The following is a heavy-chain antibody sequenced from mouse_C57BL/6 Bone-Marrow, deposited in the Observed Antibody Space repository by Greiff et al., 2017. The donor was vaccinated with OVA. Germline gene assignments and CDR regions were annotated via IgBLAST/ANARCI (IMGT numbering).Heavy chain of an antibody. CDR2: ISYSGST. CDR1: GYSITSGYD. Sequence: EVKILESGPGMVKPSQSLSLTCTVTGYSITSGYDWHWIRHFPGNKLEWMGYISYSGSTNYNPSLKSRISITHDTSKNQFFLKLNSVTTEDTATYYCARGGLNALFDYWGQGTTLTVSS. D-gene: IGHD3-1*01. J-gene: IGHJ2*01. CDR3: ARGGLNALFDY. V-gene: IGHV3-1*01.